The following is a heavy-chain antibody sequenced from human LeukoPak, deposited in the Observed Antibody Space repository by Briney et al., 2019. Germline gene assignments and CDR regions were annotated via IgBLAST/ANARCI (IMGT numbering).Heavy chain of an antibody. D-gene: IGHD2-2*01. CDR3: ALNSQLPAMDV. CDR2: ILSDGSSI. CDR1: GFSFSSYA. V-gene: IGHV3-74*01. Sequence: RTGGSLRLSCAASGFSFSSYAMSWVRQAPGKGLVWVSRILSDGSSISYADSVKGRFTISRDNAKNTLYLQMSSLRAEDTAVYYCALNSQLPAMDVWGQGTTVTVSS. J-gene: IGHJ6*02.